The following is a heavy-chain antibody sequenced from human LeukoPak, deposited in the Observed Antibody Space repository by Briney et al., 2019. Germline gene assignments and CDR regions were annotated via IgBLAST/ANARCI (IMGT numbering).Heavy chain of an antibody. V-gene: IGHV3-72*01. D-gene: IGHD2-21*01. CDR3: TRVRGGLWYALDM. Sequence: PGGSLRLSCAVSGFRFSDYFMDWVRQAPGKGLEWLGRMKNKDNGYKTEYAASVKGRFIISGDDSKNLLYLQMNSLKTEDTAVYYCTRVRGGLWYALDMWGQGTMVIVSS. CDR1: GFRFSDYF. CDR2: MKNKDNGYKT. J-gene: IGHJ3*02.